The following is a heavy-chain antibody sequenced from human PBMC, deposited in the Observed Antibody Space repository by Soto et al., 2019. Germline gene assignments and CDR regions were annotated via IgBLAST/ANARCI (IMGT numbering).Heavy chain of an antibody. CDR2: ITYDGSDK. D-gene: IGHD2-15*01. Sequence: QVQLVESGGGVVQPGSGRSLRLSCAAAGFTFNKDAMHWVRQAPGKGLEGVAVITYDGSDKYKWYAESVKGRFTISGDNSKNTLYLEMNSLRPEDTAVYYCVRVRGGSWTFDYWGQGTLVTVSS. CDR1: GFTFNKDA. CDR3: VRVRGGSWTFDY. J-gene: IGHJ4*02. V-gene: IGHV3-30*03.